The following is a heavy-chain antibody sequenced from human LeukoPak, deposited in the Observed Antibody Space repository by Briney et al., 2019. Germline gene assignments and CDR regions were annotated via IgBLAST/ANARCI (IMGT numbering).Heavy chain of an antibody. CDR2: TIPMLGTA. Sequence: AVQVSCKPSGGSLSDYTLRWVRQAPGQGLAWMGGTIPMLGTAKYAQNFQERLTITTDDTSRTVYMELRSFGFEDTASYLCARDGLLIRPGRDVWGKGATVTVSS. CDR3: ARDGLLIRPGRDV. V-gene: IGHV1-69*16. J-gene: IGHJ6*04. CDR1: GGSLSDYT.